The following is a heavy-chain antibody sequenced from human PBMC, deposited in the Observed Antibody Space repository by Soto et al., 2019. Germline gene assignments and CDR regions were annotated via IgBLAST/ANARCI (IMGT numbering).Heavy chain of an antibody. J-gene: IGHJ4*02. Sequence: QVQLMQSGAEVKKPGASVKVSCKTSGYTFTGYYLHWIRQAPGQGLEWMGWINPNSGDSNYSQELQGRVTMTSDTSITTAYMQLSRLRSDDTAVYYCARREQWLENFDFWGQGTLVTVSS. V-gene: IGHV1-2*02. D-gene: IGHD6-19*01. CDR3: ARREQWLENFDF. CDR2: INPNSGDS. CDR1: GYTFTGYY.